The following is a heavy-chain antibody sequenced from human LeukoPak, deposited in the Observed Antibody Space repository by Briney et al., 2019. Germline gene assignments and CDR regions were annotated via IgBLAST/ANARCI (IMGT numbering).Heavy chain of an antibody. V-gene: IGHV4-38-2*02. CDR2: IYHSGST. D-gene: IGHD3-22*01. Sequence: SETLSLTCTVSDYSISNGYYWGWIRQPPGTGLEWIGSIYHSGSTYYNPSLKSRVTISIDTSKNQFYLKLSSLTAADTAVYYCARRDDSSGYHKIFDYWGPGTLVTVSS. CDR3: ARRDDSSGYHKIFDY. J-gene: IGHJ4*02. CDR1: DYSISNGYY.